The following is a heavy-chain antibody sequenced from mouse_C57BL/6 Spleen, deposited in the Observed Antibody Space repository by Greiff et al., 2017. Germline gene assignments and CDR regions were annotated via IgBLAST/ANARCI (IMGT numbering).Heavy chain of an antibody. Sequence: QVQLQQSGAELVMPGASVKLSCKASGYTFTSYWMHWVKQRPGQGLEWIGEIDPSDSYTNYNQKFKGKSTLTVDKSSSTAYMQLSSLTSEDSAVYYCARSHYGDGFAYWGQGTLVTVSA. V-gene: IGHV1-69*01. CDR2: IDPSDSYT. J-gene: IGHJ3*01. CDR3: ARSHYGDGFAY. CDR1: GYTFTSYW. D-gene: IGHD1-2*01.